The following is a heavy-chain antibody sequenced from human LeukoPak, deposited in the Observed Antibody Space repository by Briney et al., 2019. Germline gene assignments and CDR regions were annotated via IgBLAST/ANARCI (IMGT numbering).Heavy chain of an antibody. CDR1: GFTFSSYG. V-gene: IGHV3-33*01. J-gene: IGHJ5*02. Sequence: GRSLRLSCAASGFTFSSYGMHWVRQAPGKGLEWVAVIWYDGSNKYYADSVKGRFTISRDNSKNTLYLQMNSLRAEDTAVYYCARGITRITIFGIDPWGQGTLVTVSS. CDR3: ARGITRITIFGIDP. D-gene: IGHD3-3*01. CDR2: IWYDGSNK.